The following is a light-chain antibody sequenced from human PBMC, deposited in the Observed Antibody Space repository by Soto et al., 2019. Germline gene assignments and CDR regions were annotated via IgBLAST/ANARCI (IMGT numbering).Light chain of an antibody. J-gene: IGLJ2*01. V-gene: IGLV2-14*01. Sequence: QSVLTQPASVSGSPGQSITISCTGTSSDVGGYNYVSWYQQHPGKAPKLMIYDVSNRLSGVSNRFSGYKSGNTASLTISGLQAEDEADYYCRSDTRSSTYVVFGGGTKLAVL. CDR3: RSDTRSSTYVV. CDR1: SSDVGGYNY. CDR2: DVS.